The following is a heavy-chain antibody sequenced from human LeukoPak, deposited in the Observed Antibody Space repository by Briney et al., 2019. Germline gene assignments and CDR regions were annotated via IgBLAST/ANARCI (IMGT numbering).Heavy chain of an antibody. CDR3: ARDCDGRTGCYVRGY. V-gene: IGHV3-7*01. J-gene: IGHJ4*02. D-gene: IGHD2-2*01. CDR2: IKQDGSET. CDR1: GFTFSNYW. Sequence: QPGGSLRLSCAASGFTFSNYWMSWVRQAPGKGLEWVANIKQDGSETYYVDSVKGRFIISRDNAKNSLYLQMNSLRGEDTAVYYCARDCDGRTGCYVRGYWGQGTPVTVSS.